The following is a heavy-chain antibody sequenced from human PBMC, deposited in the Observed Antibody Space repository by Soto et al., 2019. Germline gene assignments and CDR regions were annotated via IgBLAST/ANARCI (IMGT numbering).Heavy chain of an antibody. D-gene: IGHD2-21*02. V-gene: IGHV4-39*01. CDR2: IYYSGST. CDR3: ARGMTNIRSTFDY. J-gene: IGHJ4*02. Sequence: SETLSLTCTVSGGSISSSSYYWGWIRQPPGKGLEWIGSIYYSGSTYYNPSLKSRVTISVDTSKNQFSLKLSSVTAADTAVYYCARGMTNIRSTFDYWGQGTLVTVSS. CDR1: GGSISSSSYY.